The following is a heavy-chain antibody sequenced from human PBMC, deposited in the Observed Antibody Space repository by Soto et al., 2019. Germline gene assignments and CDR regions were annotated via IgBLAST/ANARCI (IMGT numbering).Heavy chain of an antibody. D-gene: IGHD6-19*01. CDR1: GGSFSGYY. Sequence: PSETLSLTCAVYGGSFSGYYWSWIRQPPGRGLEWIGGINHSGNTNYNPSLKSRVTISADLSKNQFSLNLNSVTAADTAVYYCATTVYSSAWSRAFWGQGTLVTVSS. CDR3: ATTVYSSAWSRAF. J-gene: IGHJ4*02. CDR2: INHSGNT. V-gene: IGHV4-34*01.